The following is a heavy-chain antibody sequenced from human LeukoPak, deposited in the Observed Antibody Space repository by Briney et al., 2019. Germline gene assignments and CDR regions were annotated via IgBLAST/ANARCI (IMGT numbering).Heavy chain of an antibody. J-gene: IGHJ4*02. D-gene: IGHD5/OR15-5a*01. CDR2: IWYDGSRK. Sequence: GGSLRLSCVASGLTFSNYGMHWVRQAPGKGLEWVAVIWYDGSRKYYAGSVKGRFSISRDNSENTLYLQTNSLRAEDTAVYYCARDRSSRVYDFWGQGILVTVSS. CDR3: ARDRSSRVYDF. V-gene: IGHV3-33*01. CDR1: GLTFSNYG.